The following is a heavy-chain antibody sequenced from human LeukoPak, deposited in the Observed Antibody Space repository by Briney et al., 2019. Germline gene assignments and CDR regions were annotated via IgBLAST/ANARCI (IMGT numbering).Heavy chain of an antibody. CDR2: IIPIFGTA. CDR3: ARARRLPAAMGYFDY. V-gene: IGHV1-69*01. Sequence: ASVKVSCKASGGTFSSYAISWVRQAPGQGLEWMGGIIPIFGTANYAQKFQGRVTITADESTSTAYMELSSLRSEDTAVYYCARARRLPAAMGYFDYWGQGTLVTVSS. J-gene: IGHJ4*02. D-gene: IGHD2-2*01. CDR1: GGTFSSYA.